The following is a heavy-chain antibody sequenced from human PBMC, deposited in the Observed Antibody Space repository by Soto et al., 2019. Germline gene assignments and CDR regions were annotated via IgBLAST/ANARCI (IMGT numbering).Heavy chain of an antibody. CDR3: ARGYSTGYFDY. V-gene: IGHV1-69*01. CDR2: IIPMFDTP. CDR1: GGTFSNYY. D-gene: IGHD2-21*01. Sequence: QVQLVQSVAAVKKPGSSMKFSCKTSGGTFSNYYISWVRQAPGQGLEWMGDIIPMFDTPKYAQKFQGRVTITADESTSAAYMELSSLRAEDTAVYYCARGYSTGYFDYWGQGTLITVSS. J-gene: IGHJ4*02.